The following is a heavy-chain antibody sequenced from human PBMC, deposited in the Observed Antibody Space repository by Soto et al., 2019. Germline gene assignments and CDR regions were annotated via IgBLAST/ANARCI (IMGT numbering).Heavy chain of an antibody. Sequence: TSETLSLTCAVYGGSFSGYYWTWIRQPPGTGLEWIGEINHSGSTYYNPSLKSRVTISVDRSKNQFSLKLSSVTAADTAVYYCARGVTTVTTIDYWGQGTLVTVSS. CDR1: GGSFSGYY. J-gene: IGHJ4*02. CDR2: INHSGST. CDR3: ARGVTTVTTIDY. D-gene: IGHD4-17*01. V-gene: IGHV4-34*01.